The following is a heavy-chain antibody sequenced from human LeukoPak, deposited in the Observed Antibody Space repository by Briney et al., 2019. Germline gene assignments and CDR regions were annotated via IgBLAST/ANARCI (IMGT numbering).Heavy chain of an antibody. CDR3: ARTYYDILTGYADYFDY. D-gene: IGHD3-9*01. CDR1: GFTFDDYG. J-gene: IGHJ4*02. V-gene: IGHV3-20*04. Sequence: PGGSLRLSCAASGFTFDDYGMSWVRQAPGKGLEWVSGINWNGGSTGYADSVKGRFTISRDNAKNSLYLQMSSLRAEDTAVYYCARTYYDILTGYADYFDYWGQGTLVTVSS. CDR2: INWNGGST.